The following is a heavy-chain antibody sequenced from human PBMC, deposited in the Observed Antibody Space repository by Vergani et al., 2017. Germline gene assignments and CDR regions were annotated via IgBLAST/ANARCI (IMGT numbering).Heavy chain of an antibody. CDR2: IYPNGNG. CDR3: ARGNCGVNCPKYNWLAP. Sequence: QVQLLESGPGLLKPSETLSLTCSVSGYSITSGYYWTWIRQPAGRGLEWIGRIYPNGNGNYNESLRSRLTMSIDTSRSQFSLSLSSVTAADTAVYYCARGNCGVNCPKYNWLAPWGRGILVTVSS. V-gene: IGHV4-38-2*02. D-gene: IGHD2-21*01. CDR1: GYSITSGYY. J-gene: IGHJ5*02.